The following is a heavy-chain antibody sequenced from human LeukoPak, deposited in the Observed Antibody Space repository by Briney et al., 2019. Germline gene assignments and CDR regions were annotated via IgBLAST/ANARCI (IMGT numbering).Heavy chain of an antibody. CDR2: IYHSGST. D-gene: IGHD2-8*02. V-gene: IGHV4-30-2*01. Sequence: PSETLSLTCAVSGGSISSGGYSWSWIRQPPGKGLEWIGYIYHSGSTYYNPSLKSRVTISVDRSKNQFSLNLTSVTAADTAVYYCAKGVLVVPLNWIDPWGQGILVTVSS. J-gene: IGHJ5*02. CDR3: AKGVLVVPLNWIDP. CDR1: GGSISSGGYS.